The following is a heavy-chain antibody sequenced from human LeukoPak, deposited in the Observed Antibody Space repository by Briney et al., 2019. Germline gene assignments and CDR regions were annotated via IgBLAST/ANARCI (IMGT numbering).Heavy chain of an antibody. D-gene: IGHD4-17*01. CDR1: GFTFDDYA. V-gene: IGHV3-9*01. CDR3: ARDDGTVTSPVNWFDP. J-gene: IGHJ5*02. Sequence: PGRSLRLSCAASGFTFDDYAMHWVRQAPGKGLEWVSGISWNSGSIGYADSVKGRFTISRDNAKNSLYLQMNSLRAEDTAVYYCARDDGTVTSPVNWFDPWGQGTLVTVSS. CDR2: ISWNSGSI.